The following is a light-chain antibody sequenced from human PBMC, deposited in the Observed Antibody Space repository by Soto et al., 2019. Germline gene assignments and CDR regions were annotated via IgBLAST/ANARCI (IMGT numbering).Light chain of an antibody. Sequence: QSALTQPASVSGSPGQSITISCTGTSSDVGGYNYVSWYQQHPGKAPKLMIYDVSNRPSGDSNRFSGSKSGNTASLTISGLQAEDEADYYCSSYTSGSTYVFGTGTKLTVL. J-gene: IGLJ1*01. CDR3: SSYTSGSTYV. CDR1: SSDVGGYNY. V-gene: IGLV2-14*01. CDR2: DVS.